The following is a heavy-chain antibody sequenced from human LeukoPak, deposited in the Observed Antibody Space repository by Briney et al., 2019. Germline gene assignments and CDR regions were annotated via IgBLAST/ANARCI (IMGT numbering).Heavy chain of an antibody. CDR1: GFTFSSYW. CDR3: ASSYYGSGSYYSYYGMDV. V-gene: IGHV3-74*01. J-gene: IGHJ6*04. D-gene: IGHD3-10*01. CDR2: INSDGSST. Sequence: GGSLRLSCAASGFTFSSYWMHWVRQAPGKELVWVSRINSDGSSTSYADSVKGRFTISRDNAKNTLYLQMNSLRAEDTAVYYCASSYYGSGSYYSYYGMDVWGKGTTVTVSS.